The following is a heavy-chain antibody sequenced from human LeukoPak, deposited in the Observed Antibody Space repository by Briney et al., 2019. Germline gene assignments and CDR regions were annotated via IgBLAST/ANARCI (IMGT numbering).Heavy chain of an antibody. D-gene: IGHD3-9*01. Sequence: SETLSLTCTVSGGSISSSSYYWGWIRQPPGKGLEWIGSIYYSGSTYYNPSLKSRVTISVDTSKNQFSLKLSSVTAADTAVYYCASYLRYFDWLSDYWGQGTLVTVSS. J-gene: IGHJ4*02. V-gene: IGHV4-39*01. CDR3: ASYLRYFDWLSDY. CDR1: GGSISSSSYY. CDR2: IYYSGST.